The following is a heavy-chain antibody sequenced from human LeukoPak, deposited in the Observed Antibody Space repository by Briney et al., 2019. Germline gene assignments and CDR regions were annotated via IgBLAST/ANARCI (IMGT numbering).Heavy chain of an antibody. CDR2: INHSGST. Sequence: SETLSPTCAVYGGSFSGYYWSWIRQPPGKGLEWIGEINHSGSTNNPSLKSRVTISVDTSRNQFSLKLSSVTAADTAVYYCASTIIDSSSWYRDYYYYYYMDVWGKGTTVTVSS. CDR1: GGSFSGYY. D-gene: IGHD6-13*01. CDR3: ASTIIDSSSWYRDYYYYYYMDV. V-gene: IGHV4-34*01. J-gene: IGHJ6*03.